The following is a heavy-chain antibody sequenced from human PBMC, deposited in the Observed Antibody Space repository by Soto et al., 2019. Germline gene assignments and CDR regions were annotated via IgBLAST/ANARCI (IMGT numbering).Heavy chain of an antibody. CDR2: IYHSGST. Sequence: SETLSLTCSVSGASISSGGYSLNWIRQPPGKGLEWIGYIYHSGSTYYNPSLKSRVTISLNSSKNQFFLKLSSVTAADTAVYYCAREDYQFDYWGQGTPVTVSS. V-gene: IGHV4-30-2*01. J-gene: IGHJ4*02. CDR1: GASISSGGYS. D-gene: IGHD2-2*01. CDR3: AREDYQFDY.